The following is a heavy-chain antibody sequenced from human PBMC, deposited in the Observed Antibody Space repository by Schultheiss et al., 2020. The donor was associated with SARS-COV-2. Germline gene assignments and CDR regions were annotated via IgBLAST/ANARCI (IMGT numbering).Heavy chain of an antibody. J-gene: IGHJ3*01. CDR2: INHSGST. V-gene: IGHV4-34*01. Sequence: ESLKISCSVSGGSISSYYWSWIRQPPGKGLEWIGEINHSGSTNYNPSLKSRVTISVDTSKNQFSLKLSSVTAADTAVYYCARFYDSSGWRRRTFDVWGQGTMVTVAS. CDR1: GGSISSYY. CDR3: ARFYDSSGWRRRTFDV. D-gene: IGHD3-22*01.